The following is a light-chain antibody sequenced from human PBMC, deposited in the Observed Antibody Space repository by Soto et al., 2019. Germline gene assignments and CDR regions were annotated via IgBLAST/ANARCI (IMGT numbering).Light chain of an antibody. CDR2: DVS. CDR1: SSDVGGYNY. V-gene: IGLV2-14*03. J-gene: IGLJ2*01. CDR3: SSYTSSNTPI. Sequence: ALTQPASVSGSPGQSITISCTGTSSDVGGYNYVSWYQQHPGKVPRLMIYDVSNRPSGVSNRFSGSKSGNTASLTISGLQAEDEADYYCSSYTSSNTPIFGGGTKLTVL.